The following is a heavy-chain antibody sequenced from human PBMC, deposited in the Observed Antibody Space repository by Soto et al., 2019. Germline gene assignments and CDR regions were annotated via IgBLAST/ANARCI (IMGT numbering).Heavy chain of an antibody. Sequence: GGWRRLSWVVGPLSFSRCVMHWLRHAPGDRLEWMAVIVNDGSDRDYAASVVGRFTISRDNSKNTLYLQMDNLGVDDTAMSDCACDSDSEDKVVDY. CDR3: ACDSDSEDKVVDY. CDR1: PLSFSRCV. CDR2: IVNDGSDR. V-gene: IGHV3-33*01. J-gene: IGHJ4*01. D-gene: IGHD5-12*01.